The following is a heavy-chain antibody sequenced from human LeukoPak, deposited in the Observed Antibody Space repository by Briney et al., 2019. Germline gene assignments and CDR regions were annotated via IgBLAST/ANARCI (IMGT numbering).Heavy chain of an antibody. CDR1: GYTFTSYG. CDR2: ISAYNGNT. J-gene: IGHJ4*02. V-gene: IGHV1-18*01. Sequence: GASGKVSCKASGYTFTSYGISWVRQAPGQGLEWMGWISAYNGNTNYAQKLQGRVTMTTDTSTSTAYMELRSLRSDDTAVYYCARDQYYYGSGSIEIDYWGQGTLVTVSS. D-gene: IGHD3-10*01. CDR3: ARDQYYYGSGSIEIDY.